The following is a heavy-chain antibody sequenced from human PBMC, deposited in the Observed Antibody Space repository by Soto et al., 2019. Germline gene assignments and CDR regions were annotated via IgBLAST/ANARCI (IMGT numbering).Heavy chain of an antibody. V-gene: IGHV1-2*04. D-gene: IGHD2-15*01. CDR2: INPNSGGT. Sequence: ASVKVSCKASGYTFTGYYMHWVRQAAGQGLEWMGWINPNSGGTNYAQKFQGWVTMTRDTSISTAYMELSRLRSDDTAVYYCARGDIVVVVAATRGWFDHCGQRILVTVSS. J-gene: IGHJ5*02. CDR3: ARGDIVVVVAATRGWFDH. CDR1: GYTFTGYY.